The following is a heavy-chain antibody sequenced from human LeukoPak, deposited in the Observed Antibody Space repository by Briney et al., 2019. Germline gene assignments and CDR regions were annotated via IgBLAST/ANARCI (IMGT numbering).Heavy chain of an antibody. CDR3: TTRRQDGC. Sequence: GGPLRLSCVASGFTFSDAWMSWVRQAPGKGLEWVGRIKSKIDGGTIDYGAPVKGRFTISRDDSRNTLYLQMNSLKTEDTAVYYCTTRRQDGCWGQGTLVTVS. CDR1: GFTFSDAW. J-gene: IGHJ4*02. V-gene: IGHV3-15*01. D-gene: IGHD6-25*01. CDR2: IKSKIDGGTI.